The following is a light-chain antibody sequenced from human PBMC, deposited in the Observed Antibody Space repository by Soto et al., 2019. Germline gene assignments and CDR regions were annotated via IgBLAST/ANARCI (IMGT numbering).Light chain of an antibody. CDR2: AAS. Sequence: DIQMTQSPSSLSASVGDRVTITCRASQTITSYLNWYQQKPGKAPKLLVYAASTLLSGVPARFSGGGYGTDFTLIIDSLQPEDFATYYCQQSYSSPWTFGQGTKVEVK. J-gene: IGKJ1*01. CDR3: QQSYSSPWT. V-gene: IGKV1-39*01. CDR1: QTITSY.